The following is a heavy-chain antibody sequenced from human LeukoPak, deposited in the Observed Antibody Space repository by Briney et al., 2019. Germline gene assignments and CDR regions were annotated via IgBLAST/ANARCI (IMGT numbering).Heavy chain of an antibody. CDR2: ISGSGGST. D-gene: IGHD3-9*01. Sequence: GGSLRLSCAASGFTFSSYAMSWVRQAPGKGLEWVSAISGSGGSTYYADSVKGRFTIYRDNSKNTLYLQMNSLRAEDTAVYYCAKDRENYDILTGYPIPLEYWGQGTLVTVSS. V-gene: IGHV3-23*01. J-gene: IGHJ4*02. CDR1: GFTFSSYA. CDR3: AKDRENYDILTGYPIPLEY.